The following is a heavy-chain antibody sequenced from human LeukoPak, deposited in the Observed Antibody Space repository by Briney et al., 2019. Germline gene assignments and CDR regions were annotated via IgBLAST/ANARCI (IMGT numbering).Heavy chain of an antibody. CDR1: GGSISNKY. CDR3: ARFARYCSGGSCSSWSDP. V-gene: IGHV4-59*01. CDR2: IYYSGST. J-gene: IGHJ5*02. Sequence: PSETLSLTCTVSGGSISNKYWSWIRQPPGKGLEWIGYIYYSGSTNYNPSLKSRVTILVDTSKNQFSLKLSSVTAADTAVYYCARFARYCSGGSCSSWSDPWAREPWSPSPQ. D-gene: IGHD2-15*01.